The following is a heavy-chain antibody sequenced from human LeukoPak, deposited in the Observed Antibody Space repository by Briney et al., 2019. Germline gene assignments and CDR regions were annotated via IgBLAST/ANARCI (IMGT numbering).Heavy chain of an antibody. CDR1: GFTFSSYW. CDR3: AGVPTILGGYYFDY. V-gene: IGHV3-7*04. J-gene: IGHJ4*02. Sequence: QPGGSLRLSCAASGFTFSSYWMSWVRQAPGKGLEWVANIKEDGSEKYYLDSVKGRFIISRDNAKHSLYLQMHSLRDEDTAVYFCAGVPTILGGYYFDYWGQGTLVTVSS. D-gene: IGHD5-12*01. CDR2: IKEDGSEK.